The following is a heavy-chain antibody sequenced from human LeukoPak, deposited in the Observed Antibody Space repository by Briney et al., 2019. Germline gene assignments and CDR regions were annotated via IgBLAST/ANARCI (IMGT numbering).Heavy chain of an antibody. Sequence: SETLSLTCTVSGGSISSYYWSWIRQPPGKGLEWIGYIYYSGSTNYNPSLKSRVTISVDTSKNQFSLKVSSVTAADTAVYYCASTSRIAACPYVVVFDYWGQGTLVTVSS. V-gene: IGHV4-59*01. D-gene: IGHD6-6*01. CDR1: GGSISSYY. CDR2: IYYSGST. CDR3: ASTSRIAACPYVVVFDY. J-gene: IGHJ4*02.